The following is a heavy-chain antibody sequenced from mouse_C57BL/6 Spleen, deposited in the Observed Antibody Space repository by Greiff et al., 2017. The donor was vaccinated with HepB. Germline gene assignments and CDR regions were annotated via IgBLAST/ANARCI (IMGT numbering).Heavy chain of an antibody. CDR3: ARGRGYDYGFAY. D-gene: IGHD2-4*01. V-gene: IGHV1-81*01. J-gene: IGHJ3*01. CDR2: IYPRSGNT. Sequence: VQLQESGAELARPGASVKLSCKASGYTFTSYGISWVKQRTGQGLEWIGEIYPRSGNTYYNEKFKGKATLTADKSSSTAYMELRSLTSEDSAVYFCARGRGYDYGFAYWGQGTLVTVSA. CDR1: GYTFTSYG.